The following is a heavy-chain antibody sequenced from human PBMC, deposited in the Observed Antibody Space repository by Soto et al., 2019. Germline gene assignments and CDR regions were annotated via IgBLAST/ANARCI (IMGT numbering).Heavy chain of an antibody. J-gene: IGHJ4*02. V-gene: IGHV4-30-4*01. Sequence: PSETLSLTCTVSGGSISSGDYYWSWIRQPPGKGLEWIGYIYYSGSTYYNPSLKSRVTILVDTSKKQFSLKLSSVTAADTAVYYCAREGPTVTTNGYFDYWGQGTLVTVSS. CDR2: IYYSGST. CDR3: AREGPTVTTNGYFDY. CDR1: GGSISSGDYY. D-gene: IGHD4-17*01.